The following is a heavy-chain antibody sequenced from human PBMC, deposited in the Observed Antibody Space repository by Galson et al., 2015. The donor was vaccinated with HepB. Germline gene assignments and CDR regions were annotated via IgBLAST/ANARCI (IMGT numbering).Heavy chain of an antibody. D-gene: IGHD3-16*01. Sequence: ETLSLTCSVSGDSLGNHYWAWIRQPPGRGLAWIGYVHYMGNTNYNPSLKNRVTMSVDTSKNQFSLRLNSVTAADAALYYCARRPVGVGAFDIWGQGTVVTVSS. CDR1: GDSLGNHY. CDR2: VHYMGNT. CDR3: ARRPVGVGAFDI. J-gene: IGHJ3*02. V-gene: IGHV4-59*11.